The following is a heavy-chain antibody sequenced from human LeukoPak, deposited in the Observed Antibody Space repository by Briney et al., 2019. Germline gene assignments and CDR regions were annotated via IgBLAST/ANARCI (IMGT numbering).Heavy chain of an antibody. D-gene: IGHD1-26*01. J-gene: IGHJ6*03. CDR3: ASGGKVGARAGYYYYMDV. Sequence: SVKVSCKASGGTFSSYAISWVRQAPGQGLEWMGGIIPIFGTANYAQKFQGRVTITADESTSTAYMELSSLRSEDTAVYYCASGGKVGARAGYYYYMDVWGKGTTVTVSS. V-gene: IGHV1-69*01. CDR2: IIPIFGTA. CDR1: GGTFSSYA.